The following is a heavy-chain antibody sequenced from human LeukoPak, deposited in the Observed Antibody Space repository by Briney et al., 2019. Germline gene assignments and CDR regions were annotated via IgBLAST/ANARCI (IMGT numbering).Heavy chain of an antibody. CDR1: GASISSSSSY. D-gene: IGHD3-16*01. J-gene: IGHJ4*02. CDR2: IYYSGTA. V-gene: IGHV4-39*07. Sequence: SETLSLTCTVSGASISSSSSYWGWIRQPPGRGLEWIGTIYYSGTAYYNPSLKSRVTISVDTSKNQFSLRLTSVTAADTAVYYCARRRSLGGPIDYWGQGTLVTVSS. CDR3: ARRRSLGGPIDY.